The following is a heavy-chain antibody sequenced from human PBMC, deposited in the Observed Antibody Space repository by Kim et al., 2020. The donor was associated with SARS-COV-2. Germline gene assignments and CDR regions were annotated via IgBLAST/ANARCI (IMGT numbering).Heavy chain of an antibody. V-gene: IGHV3-74*01. CDR1: GFTFSSYW. Sequence: GGSLRLSCAASGFTFSSYWMAWVRQVPGKGLVWVSRINADGSNIAYADSVKGRFTTSRDNAKNTLYLQLNTLRAEDTAGYYCTSHRAGAFDYWGQGTLVT. CDR2: INADGSNI. D-gene: IGHD3-10*01. J-gene: IGHJ4*02. CDR3: TSHRAGAFDY.